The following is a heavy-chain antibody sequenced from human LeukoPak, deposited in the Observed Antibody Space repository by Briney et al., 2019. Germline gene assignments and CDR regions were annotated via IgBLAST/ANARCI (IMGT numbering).Heavy chain of an antibody. D-gene: IGHD3-3*01. CDR2: INHIGNT. CDR1: GGSFSGYY. V-gene: IGHV4-34*01. CDR3: ARARYDFGAFDI. Sequence: SETLSLTCGVYGGSFSGYYWIWIRQPPGKGLEWIGDINHIGNTNYNPSLKSRVTISLDKSKNHFFLRLSSVTAADTAVYYCARARYDFGAFDIWGQGTMVTVSS. J-gene: IGHJ3*02.